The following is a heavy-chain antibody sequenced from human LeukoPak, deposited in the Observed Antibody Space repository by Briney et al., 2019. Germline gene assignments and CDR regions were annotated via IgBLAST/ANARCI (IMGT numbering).Heavy chain of an antibody. CDR3: AKVSGRTVVTFFDY. CDR2: ISSSSSYI. Sequence: GGSLRLSCAASGFTFSSYSMNWVRQAPGKGLEWVSSISSSSSYIYYADSVKGRFTISRDNSKNTLYLQMNSLRAEDTAVYYCAKVSGRTVVTFFDYWGQGTLVTVSS. J-gene: IGHJ4*02. D-gene: IGHD4-23*01. V-gene: IGHV3-21*04. CDR1: GFTFSSYS.